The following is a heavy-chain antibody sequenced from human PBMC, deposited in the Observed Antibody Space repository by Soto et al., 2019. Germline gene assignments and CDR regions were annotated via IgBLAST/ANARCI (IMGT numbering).Heavy chain of an antibody. CDR1: GGSISSGGYY. J-gene: IGHJ6*03. CDR3: ARQGGEDIVVVPAAARYYYYMDV. Sequence: SETLSLTCTVSGGSISSGGYYWSWIRQHPGKGLEWIGYIYYSGGTYYNPSLKSRVTISVDTPKNQFSLKLSSVTAADTAVYYCARQGGEDIVVVPAAARYYYYMDVWGKGTTVTVSS. V-gene: IGHV4-31*02. CDR2: IYYSGGT. D-gene: IGHD2-2*01.